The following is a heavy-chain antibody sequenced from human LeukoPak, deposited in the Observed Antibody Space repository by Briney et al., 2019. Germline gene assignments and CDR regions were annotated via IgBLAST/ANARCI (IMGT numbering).Heavy chain of an antibody. CDR3: ARGDAMDV. Sequence: APVKVSCKASGYSFTGYFIHWVRQAPGQGLEWMGRINPNSGGTNYAQKFQGRVTMTRDTSISTAYMELSRLSSDDTAVYYCARGDAMDVWGQGTTVTVSS. CDR2: INPNSGGT. J-gene: IGHJ6*02. V-gene: IGHV1-2*06. CDR1: GYSFTGYF.